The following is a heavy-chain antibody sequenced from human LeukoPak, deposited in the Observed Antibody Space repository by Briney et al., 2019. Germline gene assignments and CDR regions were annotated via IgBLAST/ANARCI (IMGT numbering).Heavy chain of an antibody. V-gene: IGHV5-51*01. CDR2: IYPGDSDT. J-gene: IGHJ4*02. CDR1: GYIFATYW. D-gene: IGHD3-9*01. Sequence: GESLKISCKGSGYIFATYWIGWVRQMPGKGLEWMGIIYPGDSDTRYSPSFQGQVTISADQSISTAYLQWSGLKASDTAIYYCARTANLRSAGYVDWGQGTLVTVSS. CDR3: ARTANLRSAGYVD.